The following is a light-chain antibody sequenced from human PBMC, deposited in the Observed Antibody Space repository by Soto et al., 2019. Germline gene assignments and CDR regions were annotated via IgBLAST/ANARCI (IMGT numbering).Light chain of an antibody. J-gene: IGKJ1*01. CDR1: QSNSNY. V-gene: IGKV1-39*01. Sequence: DIQMTQSPSSLSASIGDRVTITCRASQSNSNYLNWYQQKPGRAPNLLIYAASSLQSGVPSRFSGSGSGTDFTLTISSLQPEDFGTYYCQQSYSSPETFGQGTKVEIK. CDR2: AAS. CDR3: QQSYSSPET.